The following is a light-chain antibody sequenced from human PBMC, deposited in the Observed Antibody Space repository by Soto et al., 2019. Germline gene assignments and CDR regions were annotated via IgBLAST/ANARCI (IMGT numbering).Light chain of an antibody. V-gene: IGKV3-15*01. CDR1: QSVSNN. CDR3: QHYNNWPSFT. Sequence: IVRTQSPATLSVSPGEGATLSCRASQSVSNNLAWYQQQPGQPPRLLIYGASTRAFGIPARFSGSGSGTDFSLTISSLQSEDFAVYYCQHYNNWPSFTFGPGTRVDI. CDR2: GAS. J-gene: IGKJ3*01.